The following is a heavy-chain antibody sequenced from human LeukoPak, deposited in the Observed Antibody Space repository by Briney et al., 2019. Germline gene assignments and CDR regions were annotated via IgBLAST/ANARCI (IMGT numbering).Heavy chain of an antibody. Sequence: ASVKVSCKASGYTFTKNDINWVRQATGQGPEWMGWMNPKSGNTGYAQKFQGRATMTRNTSITTAYMELSRLRSDDTAVYYCATSAYFGASPPTVGMDVWGQGTTVTVSS. CDR3: ATSAYFGASPPTVGMDV. CDR2: MNPKSGNT. V-gene: IGHV1-8*01. D-gene: IGHD3-10*01. J-gene: IGHJ6*02. CDR1: GYTFTKND.